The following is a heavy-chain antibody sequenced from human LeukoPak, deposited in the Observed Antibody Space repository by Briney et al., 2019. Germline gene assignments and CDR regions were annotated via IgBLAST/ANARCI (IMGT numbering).Heavy chain of an antibody. J-gene: IGHJ4*02. CDR3: ARMTHYDFWSGYYEDY. D-gene: IGHD3-3*01. CDR2: IFSNDEK. Sequence: SGPVLVKPTETLTLTCTVSGFSLSNARMGVSWIRQPPGKALEWLSHIFSNDEKSYSTSLKSRLTISKDTSNSQVVLTMTNMDPVDTATYYCARMTHYDFWSGYYEDYWGQGTLVTVSS. CDR1: GFSLSNARMG. V-gene: IGHV2-26*01.